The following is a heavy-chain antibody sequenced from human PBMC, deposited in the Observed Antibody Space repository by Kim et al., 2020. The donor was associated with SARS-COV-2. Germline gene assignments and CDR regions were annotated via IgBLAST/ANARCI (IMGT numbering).Heavy chain of an antibody. CDR3: ARGFRPFDI. CDR1: GGSFSGYY. Sequence: SETLSLTCAVYGGSFSGYYWSWIRQPPGKGLEWIGEINHSGSTNYNPSLKSRVTISVDTSKNQFSLKLSSVTAADTAVYYCARGFRPFDIWGQGTMVTVSS. J-gene: IGHJ3*02. CDR2: INHSGST. V-gene: IGHV4-34*01.